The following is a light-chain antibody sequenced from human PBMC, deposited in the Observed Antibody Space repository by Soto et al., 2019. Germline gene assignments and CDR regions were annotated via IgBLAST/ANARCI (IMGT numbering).Light chain of an antibody. J-gene: IGLJ1*01. CDR2: GNS. V-gene: IGLV1-40*01. CDR1: SSNIGAGYD. Sequence: QSVLTQPPSVSGAPGQRVTISCTGSSSNIGAGYDVHWYQQLPGTAPKLLIYGNSNRPSGVPDRFSGSKSGTSASLAITGFQAEDEADYYCQSYDSSLSGPFYVFGTGTKVTVL. CDR3: QSYDSSLSGPFYV.